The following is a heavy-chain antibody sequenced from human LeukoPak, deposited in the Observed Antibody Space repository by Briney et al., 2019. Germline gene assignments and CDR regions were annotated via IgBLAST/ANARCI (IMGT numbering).Heavy chain of an antibody. CDR1: GFPFSSYA. Sequence: GGSLRLSCAASGFPFSSYAMNWVRQAPGKGLEWVSAISGSGASTYYADSVKDRFTLSRDDSKNTLYLQMNSLRVEDTAVYYCAKSRSSSSTSCYNYWGQGTLVTVSS. CDR2: ISGSGAST. CDR3: AKSRSSSSTSCYNY. J-gene: IGHJ4*02. D-gene: IGHD2-2*02. V-gene: IGHV3-23*01.